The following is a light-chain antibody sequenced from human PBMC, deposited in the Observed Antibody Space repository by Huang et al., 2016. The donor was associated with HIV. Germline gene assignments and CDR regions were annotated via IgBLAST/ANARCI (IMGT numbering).Light chain of an antibody. CDR2: DSS. CDR3: QQFNHYPLT. J-gene: IGKJ4*01. CDR1: QGISNT. Sequence: QLTQSPSSLSASEGDRVTITCRASQGISNTLAWYQQKPGKAPKLLIYDSSSLKTCAPSRFSGSGSGTDFTLTISSLQPEDCATYYCQQFNHYPLTFGGGTKVEIE. V-gene: IGKV1D-13*01.